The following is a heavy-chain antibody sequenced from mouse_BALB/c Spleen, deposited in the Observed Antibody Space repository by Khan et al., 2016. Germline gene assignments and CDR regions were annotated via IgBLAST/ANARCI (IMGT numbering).Heavy chain of an antibody. CDR2: IYPGDGDT. D-gene: IGHD2-2*01. Sequence: QVQLKESGAELVRPGSSVKISCKASGYAFSIYWMNWVKQRPGQGLEWIGQIYPGDGDTDYNGKFKDKATLTADKSSSTAYMQLSSLTSEDSAVYFWARSGYGYVYWGQGTTLTVSS. V-gene: IGHV1-80*01. CDR3: ARSGYGYVY. CDR1: GYAFSIYW. J-gene: IGHJ2*01.